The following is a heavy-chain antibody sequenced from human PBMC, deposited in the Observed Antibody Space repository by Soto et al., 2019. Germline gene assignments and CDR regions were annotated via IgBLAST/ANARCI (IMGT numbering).Heavy chain of an antibody. CDR1: GFTFSSYA. V-gene: IGHV3-23*01. CDR2: ISGSST. CDR3: ARAPRTYDFPYYFDN. J-gene: IGHJ4*02. D-gene: IGHD3-3*01. Sequence: PWGSLRLSCAASGFTFSSYAMSWVRQAPGKGLEWVSAISGSSTYYADSVKGRFTISRDNSKDTLYLQMNSLRAEDTAVYYCARAPRTYDFPYYFDNWGQGALVTVSS.